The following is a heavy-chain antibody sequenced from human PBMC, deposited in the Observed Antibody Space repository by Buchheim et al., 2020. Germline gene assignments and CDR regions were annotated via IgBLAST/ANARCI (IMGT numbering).Heavy chain of an antibody. CDR3: ARANTHGYPKAFDY. CDR2: IHYTGST. J-gene: IGHJ4*02. V-gene: IGHV4-39*07. D-gene: IGHD5-18*01. Sequence: QLQLQESGPGLVKPSETLSLTCTVSGGSISSSRYYWGWVRQPPGKGLEWIGNIHYTGSTYDNPSLKSRVTLSVDTSRNQFSLQLSSVTAADTAIYYCARANTHGYPKAFDYWGQGTL. CDR1: GGSISSSRYY.